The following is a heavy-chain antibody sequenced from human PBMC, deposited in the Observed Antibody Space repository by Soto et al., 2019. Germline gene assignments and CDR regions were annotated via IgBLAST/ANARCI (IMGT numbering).Heavy chain of an antibody. CDR2: IIPIFGTA. CDR3: AGTYGGNAGSGWAVDY. V-gene: IGHV1-69*01. J-gene: IGHJ4*02. CDR1: GGTFSSYA. Sequence: QVQLVQSGAEVKKPGSSVKVSCKASGGTFSSYAISWVRQAPGQGLEWMGGIIPIFGTANYAQKFQGRVTITADESTSTAYMELSSLRSEDTAVYYCAGTYGGNAGSGWAVDYWGQGNLVTVSS. D-gene: IGHD3-10*01.